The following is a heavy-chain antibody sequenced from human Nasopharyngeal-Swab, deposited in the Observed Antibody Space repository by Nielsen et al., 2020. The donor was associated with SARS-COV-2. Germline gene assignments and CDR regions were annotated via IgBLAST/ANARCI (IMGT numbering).Heavy chain of an antibody. V-gene: IGHV4-59*01. CDR3: ASVGYSSGWYFDY. CDR2: IYYSGST. Sequence: GSLRLSCTVSGGSISSYYWSWIRQPPGKGLEWIGYIYYSGSTNYNPSLKSRVTISVDTSKNQFSLKLSSVTAADTAVYYCASVGYSSGWYFDYWGRGTLVTVSS. D-gene: IGHD6-19*01. J-gene: IGHJ4*02. CDR1: GGSISSYY.